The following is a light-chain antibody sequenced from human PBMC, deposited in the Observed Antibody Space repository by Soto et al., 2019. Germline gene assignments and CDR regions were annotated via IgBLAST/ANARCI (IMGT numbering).Light chain of an antibody. Sequence: DIVMTQSPDSLAVSLGERATINCKSSRSVLYSSNNRNYLAWYQQKPGQPPKVVIYWASTRESGVPDRFSGSGSGTDFTLTISNLQAEDVAVYYCQQYYSTPFTFGPGTKVEI. CDR2: WAS. CDR1: RSVLYSSNNRNY. J-gene: IGKJ3*01. V-gene: IGKV4-1*01. CDR3: QQYYSTPFT.